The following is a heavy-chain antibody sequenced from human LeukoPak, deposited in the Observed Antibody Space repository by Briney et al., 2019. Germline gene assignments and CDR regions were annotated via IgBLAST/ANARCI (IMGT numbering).Heavy chain of an antibody. V-gene: IGHV4-34*01. CDR1: GGSFSGYY. D-gene: IGHD5-12*01. CDR3: ARKNGYSGYRS. CDR2: INHSGST. Sequence: PSETLSLTCAVYGGSFSGYYWSWIRQPPGKGLEWIGEINHSGSTNYNPSLKSRVTISVDTSKNQFSLKLSSVTAADTAVYYCARKNGYSGYRSWGQGTLVTVSS. J-gene: IGHJ5*02.